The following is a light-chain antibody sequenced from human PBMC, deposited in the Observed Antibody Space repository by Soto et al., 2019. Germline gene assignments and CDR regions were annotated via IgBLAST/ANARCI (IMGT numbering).Light chain of an antibody. V-gene: IGLV2-14*01. Sequence: QSALTQPASVSGSPGQSITISCTGTSSDVGRYNYVSWYQHLPGKAPKLIIYEVSNRPSGVSNRFSASKSGNTASLTISGLQAEDEADYYCSSYTGSEALFGGGTKVTVL. J-gene: IGLJ2*01. CDR3: SSYTGSEAL. CDR2: EVS. CDR1: SSDVGRYNY.